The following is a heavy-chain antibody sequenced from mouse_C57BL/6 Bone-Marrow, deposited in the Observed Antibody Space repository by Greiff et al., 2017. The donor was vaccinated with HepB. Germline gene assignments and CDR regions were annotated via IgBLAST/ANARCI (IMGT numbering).Heavy chain of an antibody. CDR2: IYPRSGNT. J-gene: IGHJ2*01. Sequence: VKLVESGAELARPGASVKLSCKASGYTFTSYGISWVKQRTGQGLEWIGEIYPRSGNTYYNEKFKGKATLTADKSSSTAYMELRSLTSEDSAVYFCARPGLYFDYWGQGTTLTVSS. CDR1: GYTFTSYG. V-gene: IGHV1-81*01. D-gene: IGHD3-3*01. CDR3: ARPGLYFDY.